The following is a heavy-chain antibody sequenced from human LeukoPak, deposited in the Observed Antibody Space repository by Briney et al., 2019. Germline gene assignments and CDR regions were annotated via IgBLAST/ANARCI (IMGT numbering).Heavy chain of an antibody. CDR1: GFTFSSYA. CDR2: ISGSGDTT. J-gene: IGHJ6*03. Sequence: PGGSLRLSCAASGFTFSSYAMSWGRQAPGGGGEWGSEISGSGDTTYHADSVKGRFTISRDNSENRFSLQMDSLRAEDTAVYFCAKDTTAWWYHRAYMDVWGKGTTVTVSS. V-gene: IGHV3-23*01. D-gene: IGHD2-15*01. CDR3: AKDTTAWWYHRAYMDV.